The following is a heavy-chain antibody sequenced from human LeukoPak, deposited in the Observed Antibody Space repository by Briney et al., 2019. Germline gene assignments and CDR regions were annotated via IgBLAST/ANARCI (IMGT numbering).Heavy chain of an antibody. J-gene: IGHJ2*01. CDR2: IYYSGST. V-gene: IGHV4-39*02. D-gene: IGHD6-6*01. Sequence: SETLSLTCTVSSGSISSSSYYWGWIRQPPGKGLEWIGSIYYSGSTYYNPSLKSRVTISVDTSKNQFSLKLSSVTAADTAVYYCARETIAARPPYYWYFDLWGRGTLVTVSS. CDR1: SGSISSSSYY. CDR3: ARETIAARPPYYWYFDL.